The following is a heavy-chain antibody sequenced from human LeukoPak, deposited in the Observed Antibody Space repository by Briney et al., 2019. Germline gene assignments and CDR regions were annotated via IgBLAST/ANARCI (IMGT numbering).Heavy chain of an antibody. CDR1: GYTFTSYY. D-gene: IGHD6-19*01. V-gene: IGHV1-46*01. CDR2: INPSGGST. Sequence: GASVKVSCKASGYTFTSYYMHWVRQAPGQGLEWMGIINPSGGSTSYAQKFQGRVTMTRDTSTSTVYMELSSLRSEDTAVYYCARDRGIAVADPSVFDYWGQGTLVTVSS. J-gene: IGHJ4*02. CDR3: ARDRGIAVADPSVFDY.